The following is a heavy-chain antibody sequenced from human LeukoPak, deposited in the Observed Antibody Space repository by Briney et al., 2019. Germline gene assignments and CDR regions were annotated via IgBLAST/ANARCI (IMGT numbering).Heavy chain of an antibody. V-gene: IGHV4-59*01. CDR1: GGSISSYY. CDR3: ARGSRYSSGWVSDVWFDP. Sequence: PSETLSLTCTVSGGSISSYYWSWIRQPPGKGLEWIGYIYYSGSTNYNPSLKSRVTISVDTSKNQFSLKLSSVTAADTAVYYCARGSRYSSGWVSDVWFDPWGQGTLVTVSS. J-gene: IGHJ5*02. D-gene: IGHD6-19*01. CDR2: IYYSGST.